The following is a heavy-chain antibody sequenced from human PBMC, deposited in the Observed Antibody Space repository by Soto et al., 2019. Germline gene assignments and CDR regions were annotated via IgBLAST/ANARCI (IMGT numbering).Heavy chain of an antibody. Sequence: PSETLSLTCALYGGSFSGYYWSWIRQPPGKGLXGIXXIXXSXXXXXNXXLKSRVTISVDTSKNQFSLKLSSVTAAETAVYYCARGSQYSSSSLDYWGQGTLVTVSS. D-gene: IGHD6-6*01. CDR2: IXXSXXX. V-gene: IGHV4-34*01. J-gene: IGHJ4*02. CDR3: ARGSQYSSSSLDY. CDR1: GGSFSGYY.